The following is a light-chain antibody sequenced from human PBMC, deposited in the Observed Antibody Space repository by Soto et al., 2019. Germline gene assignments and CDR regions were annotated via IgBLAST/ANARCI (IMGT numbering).Light chain of an antibody. CDR1: QSVSSTY. Sequence: EIVLTQSPGTLSLSPGERATLSCRASQSVSSTYLAWYQQKPGQAPRLLIYGASSRATGIPDRFSGSGSVTDSPLTISILEPEDFSVYYCQPYGNLVLTFGGGTKVEIK. V-gene: IGKV3-20*01. J-gene: IGKJ4*01. CDR3: QPYGNLVLT. CDR2: GAS.